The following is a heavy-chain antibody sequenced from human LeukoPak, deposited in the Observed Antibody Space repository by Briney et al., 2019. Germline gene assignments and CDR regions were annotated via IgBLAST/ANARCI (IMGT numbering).Heavy chain of an antibody. J-gene: IGHJ4*02. V-gene: IGHV3-11*01. CDR1: GFTFSDYY. CDR2: ISSGGSTI. CDR3: AGVAHWNYADY. Sequence: PGGSLRLSCAASGFTFSDYYMSWIRPAPGKGLVGVSYISSGGSTIYYADSVKGRFTIARDIAKDSLYLQMNSLRAEDTAVYYCAGVAHWNYADYWGQGTLVTVSS. D-gene: IGHD1-7*01.